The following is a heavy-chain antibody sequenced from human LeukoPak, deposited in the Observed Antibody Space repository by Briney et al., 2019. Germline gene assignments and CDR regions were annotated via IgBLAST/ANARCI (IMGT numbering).Heavy chain of an antibody. CDR1: GGSFSGYY. Sequence: TETLSLTCAVYGGSFSGYYWSWIRQPPGKGLEWIGEINHSGSTNYNPSLKSRVTISVDTSKNQFSLKLSSVTAADTAVYYCASYLEWLSDAFDIWGQGTMVTVSS. CDR2: INHSGST. D-gene: IGHD3-3*01. CDR3: ASYLEWLSDAFDI. V-gene: IGHV4-34*01. J-gene: IGHJ3*02.